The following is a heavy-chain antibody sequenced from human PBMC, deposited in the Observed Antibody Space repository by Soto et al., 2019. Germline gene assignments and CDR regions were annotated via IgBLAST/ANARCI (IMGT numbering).Heavy chain of an antibody. CDR1: GFIFSNYV. D-gene: IGHD3-10*01. V-gene: IGHV3-30-3*01. CDR2: MSYDGTTK. CDR3: AREVLWPRYFGY. Sequence: QVQLVESGGGVVQPVRSLRLSCAAFGFIFSNYVMYWVRQAPGKGLEWVAFMSYDGTTKSYADSVKGRFTISRDNSQNTLYLQMNSLRPDDTGVYYCAREVLWPRYFGYWGQGPLVTVSS. J-gene: IGHJ4*02.